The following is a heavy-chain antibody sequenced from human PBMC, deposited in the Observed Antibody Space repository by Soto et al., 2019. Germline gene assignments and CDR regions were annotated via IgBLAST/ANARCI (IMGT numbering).Heavy chain of an antibody. CDR2: ISYDGSDK. CDR3: ARSPLHYDSSGYSALGY. J-gene: IGHJ4*02. V-gene: IGHV3-30-3*01. D-gene: IGHD3-22*01. CDR1: GFTFSSYA. Sequence: PGGSLSLSCAASGFTFSSYAMHWVRQAPGKGLEWVAVISYDGSDKYYADSVKGRFTISRDNSKNTLYLQINSLRAEDTAVYYCARSPLHYDSSGYSALGYWGQGTLVTVSS.